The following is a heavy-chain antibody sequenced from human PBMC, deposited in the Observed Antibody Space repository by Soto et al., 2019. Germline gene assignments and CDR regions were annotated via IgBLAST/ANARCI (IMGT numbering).Heavy chain of an antibody. J-gene: IGHJ4*02. V-gene: IGHV4-38-2*01. CDR3: ARGYSGNYFDL. D-gene: IGHD1-26*01. Sequence: SETLSLTCAVSGYFISTGYYWAWIRQSSGKGLEWIGSTHYSGTTYYNTSLKSRVTISVDTSKNQFSLKLTSVTAADTAVYFCARGYSGNYFDLWGQGTLVTAPQ. CDR2: THYSGTT. CDR1: GYFISTGYY.